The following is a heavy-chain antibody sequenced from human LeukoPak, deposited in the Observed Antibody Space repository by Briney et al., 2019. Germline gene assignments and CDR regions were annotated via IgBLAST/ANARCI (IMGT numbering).Heavy chain of an antibody. Sequence: SETLSLTCTVSGGSISSYYWSWIRQPPGKGLEWIGYIYYSGSTNYNPSLKSRVTISVDTSKNQFSLKLSSVTAADTAVYYCARGAAVALGGIDYWGQGTLVTVSS. CDR2: IYYSGST. CDR1: GGSISSYY. V-gene: IGHV4-59*01. CDR3: ARGAAVALGGIDY. D-gene: IGHD6-19*01. J-gene: IGHJ4*02.